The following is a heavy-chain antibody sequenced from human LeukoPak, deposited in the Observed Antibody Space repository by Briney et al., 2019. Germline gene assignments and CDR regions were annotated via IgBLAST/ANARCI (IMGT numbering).Heavy chain of an antibody. Sequence: GGSLRLSCAESGFTLSDHYMDSVGQAPGKGLEWVGRTKNKANSYTTEYAASVKGRFTISRDDSKNSLYLQMNSLKTDDTAVYYCARVRLQRNWHFDLWGRGTLVTVSS. J-gene: IGHJ2*01. CDR1: GFTLSDHY. V-gene: IGHV3-72*01. CDR2: TKNKANSYTT. CDR3: ARVRLQRNWHFDL. D-gene: IGHD6-25*01.